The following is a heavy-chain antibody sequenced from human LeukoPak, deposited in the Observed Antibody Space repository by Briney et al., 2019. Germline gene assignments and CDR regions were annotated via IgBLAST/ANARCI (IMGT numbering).Heavy chain of an antibody. Sequence: ASVKVSCKASGYTFTGYYMHWVRQAPGQGLEWMGRINPNSGGTNYAQKFQGRVTMTTDTSTSTAYMELRSLRSDDTAVYYCARGQVVAATLSVAADYWGQGTLVTVSS. CDR2: INPNSGGT. J-gene: IGHJ4*02. V-gene: IGHV1-2*06. D-gene: IGHD2-15*01. CDR3: ARGQVVAATLSVAADY. CDR1: GYTFTGYY.